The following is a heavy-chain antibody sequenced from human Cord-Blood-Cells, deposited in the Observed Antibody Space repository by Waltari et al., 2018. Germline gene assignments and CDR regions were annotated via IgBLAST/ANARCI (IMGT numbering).Heavy chain of an antibody. Sequence: QVQLVQSGAEVKKPGSSVKVSCKASGGTFSSYAISWGRRAPGQGLGWMGGIVPIFGTANYAQKFQGRVTITADESTSTAYMELSSLRSECTAVYYCARDDAARPFDYWGQGTLVTVSS. CDR3: ARDDAARPFDY. CDR2: IVPIFGTA. D-gene: IGHD6-6*01. J-gene: IGHJ4*02. CDR1: GGTFSSYA. V-gene: IGHV1-69*01.